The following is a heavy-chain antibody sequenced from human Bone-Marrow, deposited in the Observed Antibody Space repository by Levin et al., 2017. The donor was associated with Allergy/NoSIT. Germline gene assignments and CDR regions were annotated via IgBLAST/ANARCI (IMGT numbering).Heavy chain of an antibody. CDR1: GDSVSSNSAA. J-gene: IGHJ4*02. V-gene: IGHV6-1*01. CDR3: ARNWALDY. CDR2: TYYRSKWYF. Sequence: SQTLSLPCAISGDSVSSNSAAWNWIRQSPSRGLEWLGRTYYRSKWYFDYAVSVRSRITINPDTSKNQFSLQLSSLSPEDTAVYYCARNWALDYWGQGTLVTVSS. D-gene: IGHD7-27*01.